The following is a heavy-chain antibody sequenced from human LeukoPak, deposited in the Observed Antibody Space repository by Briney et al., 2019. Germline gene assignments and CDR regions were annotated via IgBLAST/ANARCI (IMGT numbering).Heavy chain of an antibody. Sequence: GGSLRLSCAASGFTFSSYGMSWVRQAPGKGLEWVSAISGSGGSTYYADSVKGRFTISRDNSKNTLYLQMNSLRAEDTAVYYCAKHSSMTTVTGFQHWGQGTLVTVSS. J-gene: IGHJ1*01. CDR2: ISGSGGST. V-gene: IGHV3-23*01. D-gene: IGHD4-17*01. CDR1: GFTFSSYG. CDR3: AKHSSMTTVTGFQH.